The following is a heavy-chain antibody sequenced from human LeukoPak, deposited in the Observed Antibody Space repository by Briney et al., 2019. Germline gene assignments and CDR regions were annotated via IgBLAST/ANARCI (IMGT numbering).Heavy chain of an antibody. CDR3: ARALPPYRQQLVAGY. V-gene: IGHV1-2*02. D-gene: IGHD6-13*01. Sequence: ASVKVSCKASGYTFTGYYMHWVRQAPGQGLEWMGWINPNSGGTNYAQKFQGRVTMTRDTSISTAYMELSRLRSDDTAVYYCARALPPYRQQLVAGYGGQGTLVTVSS. J-gene: IGHJ4*02. CDR2: INPNSGGT. CDR1: GYTFTGYY.